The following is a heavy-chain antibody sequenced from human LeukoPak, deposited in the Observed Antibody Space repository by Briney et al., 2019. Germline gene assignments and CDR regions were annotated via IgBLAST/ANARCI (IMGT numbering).Heavy chain of an antibody. CDR2: INPSGGST. D-gene: IGHD6-25*01. CDR1: GYTFTSCY. CDR3: ARGCSSGWGLFDY. J-gene: IGHJ4*02. Sequence: ASVKVSCKASGYTFTSCYIHWVRQALGQGLVWMGIINPSGGSTSCAQKFQGRVTMTRDTSTSTVYMELSSLGSEDTAVYYCARGCSSGWGLFDYWGQGTLVTVSS. V-gene: IGHV1-46*01.